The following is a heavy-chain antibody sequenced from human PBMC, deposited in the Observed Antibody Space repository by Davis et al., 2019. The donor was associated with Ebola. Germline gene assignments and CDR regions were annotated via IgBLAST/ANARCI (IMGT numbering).Heavy chain of an antibody. D-gene: IGHD3-3*01. CDR3: ARAPGRITIFGVVSNWFDP. J-gene: IGHJ5*02. Sequence: ASVKVSCKASGYTFTSYGISWVRQAPGQGLEWMGWISAYNGNTNYAQKLQGRVTMTTDTSTSTAYMELRSLRSDDTAVYYCARAPGRITIFGVVSNWFDPWGQGTLVTVSS. CDR2: ISAYNGNT. V-gene: IGHV1-18*01. CDR1: GYTFTSYG.